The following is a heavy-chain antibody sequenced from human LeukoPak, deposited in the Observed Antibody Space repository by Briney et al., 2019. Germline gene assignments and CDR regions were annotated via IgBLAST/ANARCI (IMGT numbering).Heavy chain of an antibody. CDR3: ARDSYYYPRDV. J-gene: IGHJ6*02. CDR1: GGSFSGYY. Sequence: SETLSLTCAVYGGSFSGYYWSWIRQPPGKGLEWIGEINHSGSTNYNPSLKSRVTISVDTSKNQSSLKLSSVTAADTAVYYCARDSYYYPRDVWGQGTTVTVSS. V-gene: IGHV4-34*01. CDR2: INHSGST.